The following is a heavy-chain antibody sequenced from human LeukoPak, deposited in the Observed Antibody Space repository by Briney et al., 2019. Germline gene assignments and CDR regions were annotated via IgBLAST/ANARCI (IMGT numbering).Heavy chain of an antibody. J-gene: IGHJ6*03. CDR3: ARDKRKGYCTNGVCRDYYYYMDV. V-gene: IGHV3-74*03. D-gene: IGHD2-8*01. Sequence: GGSLRLSCEASGFTFSSYWMHWVRQVPGKGLMWVSRINTDGSETTYADSVKGRFTISRDNSKNRLYLQMNSLRAEDTAVYYCARDKRKGYCTNGVCRDYYYYMDVWGKGTTVTVSS. CDR1: GFTFSSYW. CDR2: INTDGSET.